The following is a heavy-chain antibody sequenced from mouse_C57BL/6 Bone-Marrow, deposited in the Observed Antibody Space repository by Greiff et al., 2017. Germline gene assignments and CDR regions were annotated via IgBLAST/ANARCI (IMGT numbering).Heavy chain of an antibody. CDR2: IDPSDSYT. V-gene: IGHV1-69*01. CDR3: AKGEKYGYDQAWFAY. D-gene: IGHD2-2*01. CDR1: GYTFTSYW. J-gene: IGHJ3*01. Sequence: QVHVKQPGAELVMPGASVKLSCKASGYTFTSYWMHWVKQRPGQGLEWIGEIDPSDSYTNYNQKFKGKSTLTVDKSSSTAYMQLSSLRSEDSAVYYCAKGEKYGYDQAWFAYWGQGTLVTVSA.